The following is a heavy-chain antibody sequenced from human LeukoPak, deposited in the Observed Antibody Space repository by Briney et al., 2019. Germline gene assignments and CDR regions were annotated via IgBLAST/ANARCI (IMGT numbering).Heavy chain of an antibody. D-gene: IGHD2-2*02. CDR2: INHSGST. CDR3: ARGHCSSTSCYSVHYYYYGMDV. Sequence: PSETLSLTCAVYGGSFSGYYWSWIRRPPGKGLEWIGEINHSGSTNYNPSLKSRVTISVDTSKNQFSLKLSSVTAADTAVYYCARGHCSSTSCYSVHYYYYGMDVWGQGTTVTVSS. V-gene: IGHV4-34*01. CDR1: GGSFSGYY. J-gene: IGHJ6*02.